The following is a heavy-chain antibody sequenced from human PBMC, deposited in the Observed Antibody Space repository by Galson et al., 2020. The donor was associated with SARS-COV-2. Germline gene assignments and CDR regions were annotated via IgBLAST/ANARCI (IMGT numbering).Heavy chain of an antibody. J-gene: IGHJ5*02. CDR1: GYTLTELS. CDR2: FDPEDGET. D-gene: IGHD4-4*01. Sequence: ASVKVSCKVSGYTLTELSMHWVRQAPGKGLEWMGGFDPEDGETIYAQKFQGRVTMTEDTSTDTAYMELSSLRSEDTAVYYCAITFPTVTTSWFDPWGQGTLVTVSS. V-gene: IGHV1-24*01. CDR3: AITFPTVTTSWFDP.